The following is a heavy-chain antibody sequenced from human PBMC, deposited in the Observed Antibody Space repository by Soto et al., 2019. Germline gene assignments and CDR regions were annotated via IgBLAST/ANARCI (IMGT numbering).Heavy chain of an antibody. V-gene: IGHV1-69*02. CDR2: IIPILGIA. CDR1: GGTFGSYT. CDR3: ARGADRRYCSGGSCYSIDY. D-gene: IGHD2-15*01. J-gene: IGHJ4*02. Sequence: GASVKVSCKASGGTFGSYTISWVRQAPGQGLEWMGRIIPILGIANYAQKFQGRVTITADKSTSTAYMELSSLRPEDTAVYYCARGADRRYCSGGSCYSIDYWGQGTLVTVSS.